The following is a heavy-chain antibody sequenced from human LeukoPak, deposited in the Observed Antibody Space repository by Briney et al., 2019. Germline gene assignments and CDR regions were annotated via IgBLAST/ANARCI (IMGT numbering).Heavy chain of an antibody. D-gene: IGHD2-2*02. V-gene: IGHV4-39*01. Sequence: SETLSLTCTVSGGSISSSSYYWGWIRQPPGKGLEWIGSIYYSGSTYYNPSLKSRVTISVDTSKNQFSLKLSSVTAADTAVYYCARTNRDLYCSSTSCYTGSWFDPWGQGTQVTVSS. J-gene: IGHJ5*02. CDR3: ARTNRDLYCSSTSCYTGSWFDP. CDR1: GGSISSSSYY. CDR2: IYYSGST.